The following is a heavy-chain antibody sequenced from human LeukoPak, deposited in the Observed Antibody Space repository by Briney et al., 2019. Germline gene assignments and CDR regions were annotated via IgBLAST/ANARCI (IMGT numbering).Heavy chain of an antibody. CDR3: AKELGDNWGYFDY. CDR2: ITGNGGST. D-gene: IGHD1-1*01. V-gene: IGHV3-23*01. Sequence: GGSLRLSCAASGFTFSNNAMTWVRQPPGKGLEWVSAITGNGGSTYYADSVKGRFTISRDNTKNVLSLQMNSLRAEDTAVYYCAKELGDNWGYFDYWGQGILVTVSS. CDR1: GFTFSNNA. J-gene: IGHJ4*02.